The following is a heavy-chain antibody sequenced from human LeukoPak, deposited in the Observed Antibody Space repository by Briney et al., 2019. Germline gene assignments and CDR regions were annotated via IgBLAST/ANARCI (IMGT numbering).Heavy chain of an antibody. D-gene: IGHD2-15*01. V-gene: IGHV5-51*01. J-gene: IGHJ4*02. CDR3: ARHAGYCTGGKCYSFYYFDY. CDR2: IHPGDSDT. CDR1: GSTFTNYW. Sequence: GESLKISCKASGSTFTNYWIGWVRHTPGKGLGWMGIIHPGDSDTSYRTSFQGQVTILVDESTSTAYLHWTSLKASDTAIYYCARHAGYCTGGKCYSFYYFDYWGQGTLVTVSS.